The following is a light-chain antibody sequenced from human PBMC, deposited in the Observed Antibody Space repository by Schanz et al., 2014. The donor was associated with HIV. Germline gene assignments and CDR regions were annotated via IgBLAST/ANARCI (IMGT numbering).Light chain of an antibody. CDR1: QSVSSD. J-gene: IGKJ5*01. V-gene: IGKV3D-15*01. CDR2: GAS. CDR3: QQYNLWPVT. Sequence: EIVMTQSPVTLSLSPGERATLSCRASQSVSSDLAWYQQRPGQAPRLLIYGASSRATGIPARFSGSGSGTEFTLTISSLQSEDFAVYFCQQYNLWPVTFGQGTRLEIE.